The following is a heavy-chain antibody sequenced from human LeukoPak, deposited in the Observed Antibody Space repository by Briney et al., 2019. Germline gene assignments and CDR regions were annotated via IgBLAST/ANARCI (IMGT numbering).Heavy chain of an antibody. CDR3: ARDSLHYDFWSGGGTFDY. V-gene: IGHV1-46*01. Sequence: ASVKVSXKASGYTFTSYYMHWVRQAPGQGLEWMGIINPSGGSTSYAQKFQGRVTMTRDTSTSTVYMELSSLRSEDTAVYYCARDSLHYDFWSGGGTFDYWGQGTLVTVSS. CDR2: INPSGGST. J-gene: IGHJ4*02. D-gene: IGHD3-3*01. CDR1: GYTFTSYY.